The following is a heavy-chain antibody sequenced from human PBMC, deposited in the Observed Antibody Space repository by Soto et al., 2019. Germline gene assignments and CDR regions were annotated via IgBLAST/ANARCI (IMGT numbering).Heavy chain of an antibody. V-gene: IGHV1-69*01. Sequence: QVQLVQSGAEVQEPGSSVKVSCRASGGTSSRYTISWVRLAPGQGLEWVGGIIPIFGTTAYAQKFQDRVTITADESTSAVYMELSSLTSDDTAVYYCARGGEATYYTAGSPPNYWGQGTLVTVSS. J-gene: IGHJ4*02. CDR1: GGTSSRYT. CDR2: IIPIFGTT. D-gene: IGHD3-10*01. CDR3: ARGGEATYYTAGSPPNY.